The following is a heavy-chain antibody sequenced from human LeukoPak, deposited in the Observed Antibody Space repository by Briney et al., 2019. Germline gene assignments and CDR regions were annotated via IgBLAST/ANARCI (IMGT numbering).Heavy chain of an antibody. D-gene: IGHD3-10*01. CDR3: AKDRLEFTMVV. CDR1: GFNVTNNY. CDR2: IYSGGYT. V-gene: IGHV3-66*01. J-gene: IGHJ6*04. Sequence: GGSLRLSCAASGFNVTNNYMSWVRQAPGKGLDWVSVIYSGGYTYYADSVKGRFTISRDNSKNTLYLQMNSLRAEDTAVYYCAKDRLEFTMVVWGKGTTVTVSS.